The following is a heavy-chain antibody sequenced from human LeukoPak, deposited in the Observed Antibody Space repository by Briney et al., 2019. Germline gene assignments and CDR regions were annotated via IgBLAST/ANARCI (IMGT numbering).Heavy chain of an antibody. J-gene: IGHJ4*02. CDR2: IEQDGSQK. V-gene: IGHV3-7*05. CDR3: AREVYGDNYFDY. D-gene: IGHD4-17*01. Sequence: GGSLRLSCAASGFTFGRHWMSWVRQAPGKGPEWVANIEQDGSQKYYVDSVKGRFTISRDNAKNSLYLQMNSLRAEDTAIYYCAREVYGDNYFDYWGQGTLVTVSS. CDR1: GFTFGRHW.